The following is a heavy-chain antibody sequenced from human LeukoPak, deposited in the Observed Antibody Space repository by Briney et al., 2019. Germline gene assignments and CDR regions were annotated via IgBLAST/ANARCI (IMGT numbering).Heavy chain of an antibody. CDR2: IYYSGST. D-gene: IGHD2-15*01. V-gene: IGHV4-59*01. Sequence: NASETLSLTCTVSGGSISSYYWSWIRQPPGKGLEWIGYIYYSGSTNYNPSLKSRVTISVDASKNQFSLKLSSVTAADTAVYYCARDRGGSGDWGQGTLVTVSS. CDR1: GGSISSYY. CDR3: ARDRGGSGD. J-gene: IGHJ4*02.